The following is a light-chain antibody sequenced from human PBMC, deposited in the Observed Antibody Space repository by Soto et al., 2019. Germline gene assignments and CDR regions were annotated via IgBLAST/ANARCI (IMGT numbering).Light chain of an antibody. CDR2: TVS. Sequence: IQMTQSPSSVSASVGDTVTLSCQTSHGVSGCLAWYQQKPGKAPTLLIYTVSNLQSGVPSRFSGSGSGTDFSLTITNLQPEDFATYFCQQGKTFPFTFGPGTKVEVK. CDR1: HGVSGC. J-gene: IGKJ3*01. CDR3: QQGKTFPFT. V-gene: IGKV1-12*01.